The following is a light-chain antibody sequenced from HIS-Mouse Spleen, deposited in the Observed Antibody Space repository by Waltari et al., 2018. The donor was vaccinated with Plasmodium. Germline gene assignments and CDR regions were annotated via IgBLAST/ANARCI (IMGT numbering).Light chain of an antibody. CDR3: QQYYSYLLT. CDR2: WAS. V-gene: IGKV4-1*01. J-gene: IGKJ4*01. Sequence: DIVMTQSPDSLAVSLGERATINCKSSKSVLYSSNNKNYLAWYQQKPGQPPKLLIYWASTRESGVPDRFSGSGSGTDFTLTISSLQSEDFATYYCQQYYSYLLTFGGGTKVEIK. CDR1: KSVLYSSNNKNY.